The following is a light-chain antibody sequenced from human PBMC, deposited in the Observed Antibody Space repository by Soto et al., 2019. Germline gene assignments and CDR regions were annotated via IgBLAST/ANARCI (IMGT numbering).Light chain of an antibody. J-gene: IGKJ1*01. Sequence: EIVLTQSPGTLSLSPGERATLSCRASQSVSSSYLAWYQRKPGQAPRLLIYGASSRATGIPDRFSGSGSGTDFTLTISRLEPEDFALSWTTFGQGTKVDIK. CDR3: T. CDR1: QSVSSSY. CDR2: GAS. V-gene: IGKV3-20*01.